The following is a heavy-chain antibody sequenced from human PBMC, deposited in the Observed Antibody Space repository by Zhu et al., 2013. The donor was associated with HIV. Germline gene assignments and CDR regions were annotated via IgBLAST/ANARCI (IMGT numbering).Heavy chain of an antibody. D-gene: IGHD3-3*01. V-gene: IGHV1-46*03. J-gene: IGHJ6*02. CDR2: INPSGGST. CDR1: GYTFTSYY. CDR3: ARRERITIFGVVEDGMDV. Sequence: QVQLVQSGAEVRKPGASVKVSCKASGYTFTSYYMHWVRQAPGQGLEWMGIINPSGGSTSYAQKFQGRVTMTRDTSTSTVYMELSSLRSEDTAVYYCARRERITIFGVVEDGMDVWGQGTTVTVSS.